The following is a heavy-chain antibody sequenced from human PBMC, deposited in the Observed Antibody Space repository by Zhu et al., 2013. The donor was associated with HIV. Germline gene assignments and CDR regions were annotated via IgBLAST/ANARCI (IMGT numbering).Heavy chain of an antibody. D-gene: IGHD6-13*01. V-gene: IGHV3-30*18. CDR2: ISHDGSNE. CDR1: GFTFDSYG. CDR3: AKDWEYSSRYYGGRTIDY. J-gene: IGHJ4*02. Sequence: VQLVESGGGVVQPGRSLRLSCAASGFTFDSYGMHWVRQAPGKGLEWLAVISHDGSNEYYAESVKGRFTISRDNSKNTLYLQMNSLRAEDTALYYCAKDWEYSSRYYGGRTIDYWGQGTLVTVSS.